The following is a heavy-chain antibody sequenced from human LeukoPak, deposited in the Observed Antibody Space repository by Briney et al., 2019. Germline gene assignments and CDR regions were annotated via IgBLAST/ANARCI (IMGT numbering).Heavy chain of an antibody. V-gene: IGHV3-23*01. D-gene: IGHD1-1*01. Sequence: GGSVQVSCTASGCTFTTYAMSWVRQAPGKGLEWVGGFSATSGNTYYAHGLKGRFTKTTDNSQNTLYMNLSSLRADDTAVYYCATTGTNRFDHWGQGTLVTVSS. J-gene: IGHJ4*02. CDR2: FSATSGNT. CDR1: GCTFTTYA. CDR3: ATTGTNRFDH.